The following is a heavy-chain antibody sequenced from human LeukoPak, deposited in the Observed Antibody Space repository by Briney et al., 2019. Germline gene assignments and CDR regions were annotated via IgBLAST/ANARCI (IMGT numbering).Heavy chain of an antibody. D-gene: IGHD1-14*01. CDR1: GFTFSNYV. J-gene: IGHJ5*02. CDR2: INGSGSFT. CDR3: ARTGYFGNWFDP. V-gene: IGHV3-23*05. Sequence: GGSLRLSCAASGFTFSNYVMGWVRQDPGKGLQWVSIINGSGSFTSYADSVKGRFTISRDNSKNTLYLQMNSLRAEDTAVYYCARTGYFGNWFDPWGQGTLVTVSS.